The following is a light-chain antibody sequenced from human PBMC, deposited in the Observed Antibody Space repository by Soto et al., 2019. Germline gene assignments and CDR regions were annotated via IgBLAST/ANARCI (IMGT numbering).Light chain of an antibody. V-gene: IGLV1-40*01. Sequence: QSVLTQPPSVSGAPGQRVTISCTGSSSNIGAGYDVHWYQQLPGTGPKLLIYGNNKRPSGVPDRFSGSKSGTSASLATTGLQAEDEADYYCQSYDSSLSGSVFGGGTKVTVL. CDR1: SSNIGAGYD. J-gene: IGLJ2*01. CDR3: QSYDSSLSGSV. CDR2: GNN.